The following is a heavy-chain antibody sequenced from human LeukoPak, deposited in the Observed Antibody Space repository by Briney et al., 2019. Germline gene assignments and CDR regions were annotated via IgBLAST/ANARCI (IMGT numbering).Heavy chain of an antibody. CDR3: ARGIQWELLSGLFDY. D-gene: IGHD1-26*01. J-gene: IGHJ4*02. CDR2: INPNSGGT. Sequence: ASVKVSCKASGYTFTSYYMHWVRQAPGQGLEWMGWINPNSGGTNYAQKFQGRVTMTRDTSISTAYMELSRLRSDDTAVYYCARGIQWELLSGLFDYWGQGTLVTVSS. CDR1: GYTFTSYY. V-gene: IGHV1-2*02.